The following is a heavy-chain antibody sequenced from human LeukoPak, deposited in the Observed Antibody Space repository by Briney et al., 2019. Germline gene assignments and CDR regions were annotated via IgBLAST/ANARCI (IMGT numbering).Heavy chain of an antibody. Sequence: ASVKVSCKASGGTFSSYAISWVRQAPGRGLEWMGRIIPIFGTANYAQKFQGRVTITTDESTSTAYMELSSLRSEDTAVYYCASPGDLDYGDSRFDYWGQGTLVTVSS. CDR2: IIPIFGTA. D-gene: IGHD4-17*01. V-gene: IGHV1-69*05. J-gene: IGHJ4*02. CDR3: ASPGDLDYGDSRFDY. CDR1: GGTFSSYA.